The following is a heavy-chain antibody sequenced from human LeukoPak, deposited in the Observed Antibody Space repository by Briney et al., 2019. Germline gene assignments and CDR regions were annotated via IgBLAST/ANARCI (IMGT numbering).Heavy chain of an antibody. Sequence: SETLSLTCTVSGGSISSYYWSWIRQPPGKGLEWIGYIYTSGSTNYNPSLKSRVTISVDTSKNQFSPKLSSVTAADTAVYYCARVLRSSNWFDPWGQGTLVTVSS. CDR3: ARVLRSSNWFDP. CDR1: GGSISSYY. J-gene: IGHJ5*02. CDR2: IYTSGST. V-gene: IGHV4-4*09. D-gene: IGHD4-17*01.